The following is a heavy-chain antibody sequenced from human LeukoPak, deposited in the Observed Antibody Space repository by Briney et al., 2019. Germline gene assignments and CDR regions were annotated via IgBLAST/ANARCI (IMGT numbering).Heavy chain of an antibody. CDR3: ARDPLEIYGGDDY. D-gene: IGHD4-23*01. Sequence: PSETLSLTCTVSGGSISSSSYYWGWIRQPPGKGLEWIGSIYYSGSTYYNPSLKSRVTISVDTSKNQFSLKLSSVTAADTAVYYCARDPLEIYGGDDYWGQGTLVTVSS. CDR1: GGSISSSSYY. J-gene: IGHJ4*02. V-gene: IGHV4-39*07. CDR2: IYYSGST.